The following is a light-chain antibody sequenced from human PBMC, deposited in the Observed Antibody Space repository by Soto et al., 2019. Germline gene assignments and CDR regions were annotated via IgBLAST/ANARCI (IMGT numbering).Light chain of an antibody. CDR3: QQYNNWPPLT. V-gene: IGKV3-15*01. CDR1: QSVRSS. CDR2: VAS. Sequence: DIVRTKSPATPSVSPGDRATLSGRALQSVRSSLAWSQQIPGQAPRLLLDVASTRATGIPARFGGSGSATEFTLTISSLQSADFAVYYCQQYNNWPPLTFGGGTKVELK. J-gene: IGKJ4*01.